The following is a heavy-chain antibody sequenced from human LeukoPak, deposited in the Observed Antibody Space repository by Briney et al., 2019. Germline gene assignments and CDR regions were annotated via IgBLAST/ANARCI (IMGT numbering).Heavy chain of an antibody. D-gene: IGHD3-3*01. Sequence: GGSLRLSCAPSGFTFIRYAMCWGRQAPGKGLEWVSGSGSGGSTYYADSVKGRFTISRDNSKNTLYLQMNSLIAEDTAVYYCAKDFWSGYYPNYWGQGTLVTVSS. J-gene: IGHJ4*02. CDR1: GFTFIRYA. CDR2: SGSGGST. V-gene: IGHV3-23*01. CDR3: AKDFWSGYYPNY.